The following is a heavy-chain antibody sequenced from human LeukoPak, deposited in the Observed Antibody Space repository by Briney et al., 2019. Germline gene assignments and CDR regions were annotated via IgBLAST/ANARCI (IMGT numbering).Heavy chain of an antibody. V-gene: IGHV4-61*05. D-gene: IGHD1-26*01. CDR2: IYYSGST. CDR1: GGSISSSSYY. CDR3: ARLRRVGATPFDY. Sequence: SETLSLTCIVSGGSISSSSYYWGWIRQPPGKGLEWIGYIYYSGSTNYNPSLKSRVTISVGTSKNEFSLKLSSVTAADTAVYYCARLRRVGATPFDYWGQGTLVTVSS. J-gene: IGHJ4*02.